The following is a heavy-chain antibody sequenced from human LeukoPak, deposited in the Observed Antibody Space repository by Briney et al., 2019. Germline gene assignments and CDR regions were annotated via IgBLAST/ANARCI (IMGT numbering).Heavy chain of an antibody. CDR3: ARHRLQLERRGLDY. CDR1: GFTFSSEW. CDR2: IKQDGGEK. J-gene: IGHJ4*02. D-gene: IGHD1-1*01. V-gene: IGHV3-7*01. Sequence: PGGSLRLSCAPSGFTFSSEWMSWARHAPGKGLEWVANIKQDGGEKYYVDSVKGRFTITRNNAKNSLYLQMNSLRAEDTAVYYCARHRLQLERRGLDYWGQGTLVTVSS.